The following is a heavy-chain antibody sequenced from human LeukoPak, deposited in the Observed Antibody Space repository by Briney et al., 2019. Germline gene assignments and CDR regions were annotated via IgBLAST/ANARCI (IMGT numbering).Heavy chain of an antibody. CDR2: ISVYTGDT. CDR3: ARVFSGGRPALAGKNDL. J-gene: IGHJ5*02. V-gene: IGHV1-18*01. CDR1: GYPFISYG. D-gene: IGHD6-19*01. Sequence: ASVKVSCKASGYPFISYGISWVRQAPGQGPEWMGWISVYTGDTKFAQKVQGRVTLTTDTSTNTVYMEMRNLRYDDTAVYYCARVFSGGRPALAGKNDLWGQGTLVTVSS.